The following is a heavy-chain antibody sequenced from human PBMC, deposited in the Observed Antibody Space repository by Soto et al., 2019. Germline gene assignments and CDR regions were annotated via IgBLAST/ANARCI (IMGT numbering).Heavy chain of an antibody. CDR3: ARNMDYYYGPGSGNGHGV. CDR1: GYTFTAYY. CDR2: INPKFGDT. D-gene: IGHD3-10*01. V-gene: IGHV1-2*02. J-gene: IGHJ6*02. Sequence: QVQLVQSGAEVKEPGDSVRVSCEASGYTFTAYYIHWVRQVPGQGLEWMGWINPKFGDTTYAQDFQGRVTMTRDMSISTVYMELSRLTSDDTPIYYCARNMDYYYGPGSGNGHGVWGQGTTVTVFS.